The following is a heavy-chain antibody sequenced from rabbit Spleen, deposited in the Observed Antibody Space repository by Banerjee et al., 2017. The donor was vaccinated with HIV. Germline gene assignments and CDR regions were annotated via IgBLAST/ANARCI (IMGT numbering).Heavy chain of an antibody. D-gene: IGHD1-1*01. V-gene: IGHV1S45*01. CDR3: ARDTATSFSTYGMDL. Sequence: QEQLVESGGGLVQPEGSLILSCTASGFSFSNKAVMCWVRQAPGKGLEWIACINAVTGKAVYASWAKGRFTFSKTSSTTVTLQMTSLTAADTATYFCARDTATSFSTYGMDLWGQGTLVTVS. J-gene: IGHJ6*01. CDR2: INAVTGKA. CDR1: GFSFSNKAV.